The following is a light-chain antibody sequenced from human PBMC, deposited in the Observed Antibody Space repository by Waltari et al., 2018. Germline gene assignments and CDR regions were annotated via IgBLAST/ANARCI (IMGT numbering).Light chain of an antibody. Sequence: DIVMTQSPESLAVSLGERATIRCKTSESVLYSSNNKNHLAWFQQKPGQPPRLLLYWASTRESGVPDRFIGSGSETDFTLTVTRLQAEDVAVYYCQQYYNTPLTFGGGTKVEVK. CDR2: WAS. CDR1: ESVLYSSNNKNH. V-gene: IGKV4-1*01. J-gene: IGKJ4*01. CDR3: QQYYNTPLT.